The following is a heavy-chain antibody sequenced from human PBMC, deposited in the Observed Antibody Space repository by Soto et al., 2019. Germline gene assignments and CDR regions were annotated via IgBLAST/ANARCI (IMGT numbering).Heavy chain of an antibody. V-gene: IGHV3-23*01. J-gene: IGHJ3*02. Sequence: GGTLRLSCKASGFMFNNSAMTWARQPPGPGHRWVGSGSDNGGSRGGTYSADSMKGRFSLSRDNSKYTLYLQLTSPKGADTPVQDGARPKAMLIASLDSRRKPTMVSV. CDR3: ARPKAMLIASLDS. CDR2: GSDNGGSRGGT. D-gene: IGHD2-21*01. CDR1: GFMFNNSA.